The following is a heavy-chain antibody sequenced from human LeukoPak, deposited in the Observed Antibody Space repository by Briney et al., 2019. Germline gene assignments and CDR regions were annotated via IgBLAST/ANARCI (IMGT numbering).Heavy chain of an antibody. CDR1: GYTFTSYD. CDR3: ARGRSTGYPYYFEY. J-gene: IGHJ4*02. CDR2: MNPNSGST. D-gene: IGHD5-12*01. Sequence: ASVKVSCKASGYTFTSYDINWGRQATRQGREWMGWMNPNSGSTGYAQKFQGRVTITRNTSISTAYRELSGLRSEDTAVYYCARGRSTGYPYYFEYWGQGTLVTVSS. V-gene: IGHV1-8*03.